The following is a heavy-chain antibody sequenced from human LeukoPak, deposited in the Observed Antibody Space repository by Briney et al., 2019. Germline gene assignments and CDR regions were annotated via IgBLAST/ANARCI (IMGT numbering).Heavy chain of an antibody. V-gene: IGHV1-18*01. J-gene: IGHJ4*02. Sequence: GASVKVSCKASGYXFTSYGMSWVRQAPGQGLEWMGWISAYNGNTNYAQKLQGRVTMTTDTSTSTAYMELRSLRSDDTAVYYCARDPLSGYGSGSYYVYFDYWGQGTLVTVSS. D-gene: IGHD3-10*01. CDR2: ISAYNGNT. CDR1: GYXFTSYG. CDR3: ARDPLSGYGSGSYYVYFDY.